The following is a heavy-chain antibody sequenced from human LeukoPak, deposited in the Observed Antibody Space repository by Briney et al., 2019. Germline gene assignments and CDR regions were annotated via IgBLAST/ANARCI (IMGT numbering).Heavy chain of an antibody. CDR3: ARGAYYYED. J-gene: IGHJ4*02. Sequence: PSETLSLTGAVYGVSFSGYYWSWLRQPPGKGLEWIGEINHSGSTNYNPSLKSRVTISVDTSKNQFSLKLRSVTAADPAVYFCARGAYYYEDWGQGTLVTVSS. V-gene: IGHV4-34*01. CDR2: INHSGST. D-gene: IGHD3-22*01. CDR1: GVSFSGYY.